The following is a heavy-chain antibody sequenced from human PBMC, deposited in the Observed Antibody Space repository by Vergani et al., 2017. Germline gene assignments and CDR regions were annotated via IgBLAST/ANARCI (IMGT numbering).Heavy chain of an antibody. Sequence: QVQLVQSGAEVKKPGASVKVSCKASGYTFTSYAMHWVRQAPGQRLEWMGWINAGNGNTKYSQKFQARVTITTDTSASTAYMGLSSLGSEDTAVYYCAIEAGYTYYYFDLWGRGTLVTVSS. D-gene: IGHD3-9*01. CDR1: GYTFTSYA. CDR2: INAGNGNT. CDR3: AIEAGYTYYYFDL. J-gene: IGHJ2*01. V-gene: IGHV1-3*01.